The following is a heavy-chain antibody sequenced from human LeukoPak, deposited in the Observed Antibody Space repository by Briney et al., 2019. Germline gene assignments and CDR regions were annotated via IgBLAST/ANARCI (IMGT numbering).Heavy chain of an antibody. CDR3: VQEGPRGLAFDV. Sequence: GGSLRLSCEASGVTSSSYVMSWVRQAPGKGPEWVSGISGSGGGTYYADFVKGRFAISRDNSKNTLYLQMNSLRAEDSALYYCVQEGPRGLAFDVWGQGTRVTVSS. CDR2: ISGSGGGT. CDR1: GVTSSSYV. V-gene: IGHV3-23*01. J-gene: IGHJ3*01.